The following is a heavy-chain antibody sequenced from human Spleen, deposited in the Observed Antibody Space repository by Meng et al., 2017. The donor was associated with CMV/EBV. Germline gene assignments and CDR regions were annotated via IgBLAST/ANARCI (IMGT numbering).Heavy chain of an antibody. CDR1: GGSFSGYY. V-gene: IGHV4-34*01. Sequence: QVQLQQWGAGLLKPSGTLSLTCAVDGGSFSGYYWSWIRQPPGKGLEWIEEINHSGSTNYNPSLKSRVTISVDTSKNQFSLKLSSVTAADTAVYYCARGKCSSTSCYPYFDYWGQGTLVTVSS. CDR3: ARGKCSSTSCYPYFDY. D-gene: IGHD2-2*01. CDR2: INHSGST. J-gene: IGHJ4*02.